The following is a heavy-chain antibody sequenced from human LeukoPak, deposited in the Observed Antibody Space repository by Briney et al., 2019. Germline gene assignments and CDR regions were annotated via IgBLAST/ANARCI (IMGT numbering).Heavy chain of an antibody. CDR3: AKAGSRLVYFDY. CDR1: GFTFSSYA. Sequence: GGSLRLSCAASGFTFSSYAMSWVRHAPGKGLEWVSAISGSGGSTYYADSVKGRFTISRDNSKNTLYLQMNSLRAEDTAVYYCAKAGSRLVYFDYWGQGTLVTVSS. D-gene: IGHD3-16*01. V-gene: IGHV3-23*01. J-gene: IGHJ4*02. CDR2: ISGSGGST.